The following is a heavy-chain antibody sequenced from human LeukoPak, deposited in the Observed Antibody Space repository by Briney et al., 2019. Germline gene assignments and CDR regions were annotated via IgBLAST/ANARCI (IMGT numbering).Heavy chain of an antibody. V-gene: IGHV1-2*02. D-gene: IGHD6-19*01. J-gene: IGHJ3*02. CDR2: INPNSGGT. CDR1: GYTFTGYY. CDR3: ARGRHRLKSALDI. Sequence: ASVKVSCKASGYTFTGYYMHWVRQAPGQGLEWMGWINPNSGGTNYAQKFQGRVTMTRDTSISTAYMEPSRLRSDDTAVYYCARGRHRLKSALDIWGQGTMVTISS.